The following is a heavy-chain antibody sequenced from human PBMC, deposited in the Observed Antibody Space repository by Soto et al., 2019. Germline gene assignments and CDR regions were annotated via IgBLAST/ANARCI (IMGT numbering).Heavy chain of an antibody. V-gene: IGHV3-72*01. Sequence: GGSLRLSCAASGFTFSDHYMDWVRQAPGKGLEWVGRTRNKANSYTTEYAASVKGRFTISRDDSKNSLYLQMNSLKTEDTAVYYCAAHYYDSSGYSDYFDYWGQGTLVTVSS. CDR3: AAHYYDSSGYSDYFDY. CDR2: TRNKANSYTT. D-gene: IGHD3-22*01. CDR1: GFTFSDHY. J-gene: IGHJ4*02.